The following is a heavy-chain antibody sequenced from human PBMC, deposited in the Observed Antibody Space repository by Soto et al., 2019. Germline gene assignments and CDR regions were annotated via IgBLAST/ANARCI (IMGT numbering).Heavy chain of an antibody. CDR2: ISGSGGST. CDR1: GFTFSSYA. V-gene: IGHV3-23*01. J-gene: IGHJ4*02. D-gene: IGHD3-22*01. CDR3: AKVRHYYDSSGTLDF. Sequence: GGSLRLSCAASGFTFSSYAMSWVRQAPGKGLEWVSAISGSGGSTYYADSVKGRFTISRDNSKNTLYLQMNSLRAEDTAVYYCAKVRHYYDSSGTLDFWGQGTLVTVSS.